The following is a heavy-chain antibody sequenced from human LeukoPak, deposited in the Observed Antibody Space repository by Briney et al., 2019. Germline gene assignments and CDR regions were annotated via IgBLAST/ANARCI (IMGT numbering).Heavy chain of an antibody. Sequence: SETLSLTCTVSGGSISSSSYYWGWIRQPPGKGLEWIGSIYYSGSTYYNPSLKSRVTISVDTSKNQFSLKLSSVTAADTAVYYCATSIYDFWTPRGAFDIWGQGTMVTVSS. D-gene: IGHD3-3*01. CDR3: ATSIYDFWTPRGAFDI. CDR1: GGSISSSSYY. CDR2: IYYSGST. V-gene: IGHV4-39*01. J-gene: IGHJ3*02.